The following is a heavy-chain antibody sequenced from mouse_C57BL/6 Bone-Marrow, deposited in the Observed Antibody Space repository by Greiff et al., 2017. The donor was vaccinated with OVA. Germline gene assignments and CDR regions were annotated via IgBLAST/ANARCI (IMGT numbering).Heavy chain of an antibody. Sequence: QVQLQQPGAELVKPGASVKLSCKASGYTFTSYWMHWVKQRPGRGLEWIGRIDPNSGGTKYNEKFKSKATLTVDKPSSTAYMQLSSLTSEDSAVYCARFPITTVVEGSSAMDYWGQGTSVTVSS. CDR1: GYTFTSYW. V-gene: IGHV1-72*01. CDR2: IDPNSGGT. D-gene: IGHD1-1*01. CDR3: ARFPITTVVEGSSAMDY. J-gene: IGHJ4*01.